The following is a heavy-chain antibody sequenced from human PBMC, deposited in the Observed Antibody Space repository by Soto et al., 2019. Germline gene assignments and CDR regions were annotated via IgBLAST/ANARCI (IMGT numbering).Heavy chain of an antibody. CDR3: XPXXXRGVXPLY. J-gene: IGHJ4*03. V-gene: IGHV4-59*11. CDR2: VYYNGIT. D-gene: IGHD3-10*01. CDR1: GGSINNHY. Sequence: ETLSLTCTVSGGSINNHYWSWIRQPPGKGLEWLGYVYYNGITNYNPSLKSRVTISVDTSKNQFSLKLSSLTAADTAIYYCXPXXXRGVXPLYWCQGTMXXVSS.